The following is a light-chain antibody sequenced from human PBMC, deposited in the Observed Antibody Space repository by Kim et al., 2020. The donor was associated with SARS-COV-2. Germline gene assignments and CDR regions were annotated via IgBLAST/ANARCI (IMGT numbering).Light chain of an antibody. J-gene: IGKJ5*01. CDR2: DAS. V-gene: IGKV1-33*01. CDR1: QDIKKY. Sequence: DIQMTPSPSSLSASAGDRVTITCQASQDIKKYVNWYQQKPGKPPKVLIHDASNLETGVPSRFSGGGSGTDFTFTITSLQPEDIATYFCQQFQDLPITFGQGTRLEIK. CDR3: QQFQDLPIT.